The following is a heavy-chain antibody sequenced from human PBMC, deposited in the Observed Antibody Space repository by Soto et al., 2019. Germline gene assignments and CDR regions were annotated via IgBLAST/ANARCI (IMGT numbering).Heavy chain of an antibody. V-gene: IGHV1-69*12. CDR2: IIPIFGTA. CDR1: GGTFSSYA. J-gene: IGHJ6*02. Sequence: QVQLVQSGAAVKKPGSSVKVSCKASGGTFSSYAISWVRQAPGQGLEWMGGIIPIFGTADYAQKFQGRVTITADESTSTAYMELSSLRSEDTAVYYCASLIAAAGPPHSPRYYYGMDVWGQGTTVTVSS. CDR3: ASLIAAAGPPHSPRYYYGMDV. D-gene: IGHD6-13*01.